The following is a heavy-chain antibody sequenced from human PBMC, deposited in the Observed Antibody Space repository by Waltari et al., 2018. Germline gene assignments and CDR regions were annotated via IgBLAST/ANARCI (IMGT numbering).Heavy chain of an antibody. CDR1: GITFHTHW. V-gene: IGHV3-74*01. J-gene: IGHJ1*01. D-gene: IGHD2-15*01. Sequence: EVQLVESGGGLVQPGGSLRLSCAASGITFHTHWMHWVRQAPGKGLVWVSRINSEGSSTSYADSVKGRFTISRDNAKNTLYLEMKSLRAEDTAVYYCAAPGGNDLEYLQRWGQGTLVTVSS. CDR3: AAPGGNDLEYLQR. CDR2: INSEGSST.